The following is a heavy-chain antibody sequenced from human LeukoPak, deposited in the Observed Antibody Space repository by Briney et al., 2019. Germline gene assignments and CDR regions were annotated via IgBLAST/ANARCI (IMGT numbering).Heavy chain of an antibody. J-gene: IGHJ5*02. CDR2: ISSSSSYI. CDR3: ARDRIAVADNEPNWIDP. V-gene: IGHV3-21*01. D-gene: IGHD6-19*01. CDR1: GFTFSSYS. Sequence: GGSLRLSCAASGFTFSSYSLNWVRQAPGKGLEWVSSISSSSSYIYYADSVKGRFTISRDNAKNSLYLQMNSLRAEDTAVYYCARDRIAVADNEPNWIDPWGQGTLVTVSS.